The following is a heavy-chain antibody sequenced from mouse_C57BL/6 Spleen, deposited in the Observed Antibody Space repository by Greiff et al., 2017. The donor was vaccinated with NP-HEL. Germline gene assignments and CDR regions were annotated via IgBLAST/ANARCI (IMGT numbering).Heavy chain of an antibody. CDR1: GFTFSSYA. J-gene: IGHJ4*01. CDR2: ISDGGSYT. CDR3: ERETSYSNYRAMDY. V-gene: IGHV5-4*01. Sequence: EVQLVESGGGLVKPGGSLKLSCAASGFTFSSYAMSWVRQTPEKRLEWVATISDGGSYTYYPDNVKGRFTISRDNAKNNLYLQMSHLKSEDTAMYYCERETSYSNYRAMDYWGQGTSVTVSS. D-gene: IGHD2-5*01.